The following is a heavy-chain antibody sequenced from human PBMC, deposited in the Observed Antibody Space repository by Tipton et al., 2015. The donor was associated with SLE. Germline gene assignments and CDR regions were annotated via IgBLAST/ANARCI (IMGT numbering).Heavy chain of an antibody. CDR3: AGVGGVGTTLTY. D-gene: IGHD2-21*02. J-gene: IGHJ4*02. V-gene: IGHV1-2*02. CDR1: GYTFTGYY. CDR2: INPNSGGT. Sequence: QLVQSGAEVKKPGAPVKVSCKASGYTFTGYYMPWVRQAPGQGPEWMGWINPNSGGTNYAQKFQGRVTMTRDTSISTAYMELSRLRSDDTAVYYGAGVGGVGTTLTYCGQGTLVRVSS.